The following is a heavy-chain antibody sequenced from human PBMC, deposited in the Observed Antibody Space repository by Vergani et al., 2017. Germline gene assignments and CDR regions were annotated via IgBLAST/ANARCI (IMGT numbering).Heavy chain of an antibody. CDR1: GFTFSSYA. Sequence: VQLVESGGGLVQPGGSLRLSCSASGFTFSSYAMHWVRQAPGKGLEYVSAISGSGGSTYYADSVKGRFTISRDNSKNTLYLQMNSLRAEDTAVYYCAKDSSRLRPHYYYYYGMDVWGQGTTVTVSS. J-gene: IGHJ6*02. D-gene: IGHD6-6*01. V-gene: IGHV3-64*04. CDR3: AKDSSRLRPHYYYYYGMDV. CDR2: ISGSGGST.